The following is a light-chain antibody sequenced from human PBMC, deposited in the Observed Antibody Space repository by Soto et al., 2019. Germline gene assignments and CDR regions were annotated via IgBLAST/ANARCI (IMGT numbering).Light chain of an antibody. CDR3: CSYAGRDTLYV. V-gene: IGLV2-11*01. CDR2: DVS. Sequence: QSVLTQPRSVSGSPGEAVTIYCTGTSTDVGGYNYASWYQQHPGKVPKLMLYDVSKRPSGVPDRFSGSKSGNTASLTISELQAEDEADYYCCSYAGRDTLYVFGSGTKVTVL. CDR1: STDVGGYNY. J-gene: IGLJ1*01.